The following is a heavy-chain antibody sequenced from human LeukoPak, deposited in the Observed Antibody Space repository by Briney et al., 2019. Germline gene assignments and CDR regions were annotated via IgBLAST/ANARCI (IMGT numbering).Heavy chain of an antibody. Sequence: SETLSLTCAVSGGSISSGGYSWSWIRQPPGKDLEWIGYIYSSGSTYNPSLKSRVIISLDTSKNQFSLKLNSVTAADTAVYYCARGGKKTAMVTSWGQGTLVTVPS. J-gene: IGHJ4*02. CDR3: ARGGKKTAMVTS. V-gene: IGHV4-31*11. CDR2: IYSSGST. CDR1: GGSISSGGYS. D-gene: IGHD5-18*01.